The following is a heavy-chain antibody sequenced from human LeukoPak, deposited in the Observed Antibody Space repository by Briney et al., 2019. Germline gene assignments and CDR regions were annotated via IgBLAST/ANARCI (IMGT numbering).Heavy chain of an antibody. J-gene: IGHJ5*02. D-gene: IGHD6-19*01. CDR3: AKATGGWYLNWFDP. CDR1: GFTFSSYA. Sequence: GGSLRFSCAASGFTFSSYAMSWVRQAPGKGLEWVSAISGSGGSTYYADSVKGRFTISRDNSKNTLYLRMNSLRAEDTAVYYCAKATGGWYLNWFDPWGQGTLVTVSS. V-gene: IGHV3-23*01. CDR2: ISGSGGST.